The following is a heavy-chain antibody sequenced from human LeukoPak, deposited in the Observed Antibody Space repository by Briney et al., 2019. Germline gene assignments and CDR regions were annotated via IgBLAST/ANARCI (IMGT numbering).Heavy chain of an antibody. CDR3: AKFREALCYFDY. D-gene: IGHD2-2*01. CDR1: GFIFSSFA. Sequence: PGGSLRLSCAASGFIFSSFAMSWVRQAPGKGLEWVSTISGSGGSTYYADSVKGRFTISRDNSKNTLYLQMNSLRAEDTAVYYCAKFREALCYFDYWGQGTLVTVSS. V-gene: IGHV3-23*01. J-gene: IGHJ4*02. CDR2: ISGSGGST.